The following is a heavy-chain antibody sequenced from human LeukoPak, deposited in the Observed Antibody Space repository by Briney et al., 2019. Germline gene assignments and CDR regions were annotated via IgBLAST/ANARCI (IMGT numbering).Heavy chain of an antibody. CDR1: GYTFTSYG. J-gene: IGHJ4*02. Sequence: ASVKVSCKASGYTFTSYGISWVRQAPGQGLEWMGWISAYNGNTNYAQKLQGRVTMTTDTSTSTAYMELNSLRPEDTAVYYCAKDFGNYNILTGFRKTRGMLFDYWGQGTLVTVSS. CDR3: AKDFGNYNILTGFRKTRGMLFDY. V-gene: IGHV1-18*01. CDR2: ISAYNGNT. D-gene: IGHD3-9*01.